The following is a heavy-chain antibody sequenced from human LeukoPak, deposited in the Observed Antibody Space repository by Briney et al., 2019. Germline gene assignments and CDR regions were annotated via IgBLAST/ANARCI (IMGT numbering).Heavy chain of an antibody. CDR2: INSDGSST. CDR1: GFTFSSYW. CDR3: ASSSIHYYYYYYMDV. J-gene: IGHJ6*03. Sequence: EPGGSLRLSCAASGFTFSSYWMHWVRQAPGKGLVWVSRINSDGSSTSYADSVKGRFTISRDNAKNTLYLQMNSLRAEDTAVYYCASSSIHYYYYYYMDVWGKGTTVTVSS. D-gene: IGHD2-2*01. V-gene: IGHV3-74*01.